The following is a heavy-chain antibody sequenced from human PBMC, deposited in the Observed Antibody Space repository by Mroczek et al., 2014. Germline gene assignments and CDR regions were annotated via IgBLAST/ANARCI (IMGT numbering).Heavy chain of an antibody. CDR1: GYTFTSYD. Sequence: VQLVESGAEVKKPGASVKVSCKASGYTFTSYDINWVRQATGQGLEWMGWMNPNSGNTGYAQKFQGRVTMTRNTSISTAYMELSSLRSEDTAVYYCARLGYCSGGSCWYERRAFDIWGQGTMVTVSS. V-gene: IGHV1-8*01. CDR3: ARLGYCSGGSCWYERRAFDI. CDR2: MNPNSGNT. J-gene: IGHJ3*02. D-gene: IGHD2-15*01.